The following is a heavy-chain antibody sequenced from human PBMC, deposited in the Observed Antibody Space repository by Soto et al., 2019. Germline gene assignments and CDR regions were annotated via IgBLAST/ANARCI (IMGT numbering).Heavy chain of an antibody. CDR3: ARARCSSSQGYYFDC. D-gene: IGHD2-2*01. V-gene: IGHV3-64*02. CDR1: GFTFSSYN. Sequence: EVQLVESGEGLVQPGGSLRLSCAASGFTFSSYNIHWIRQAPGKGLEFVSAISRSGDRTYYADTVKGRFTFTRDNSKNTLWLQMGGLRAEDVAVFFCARARCSSSQGYYFDCWGRGARVSVSS. CDR2: ISRSGDRT. J-gene: IGHJ4*02.